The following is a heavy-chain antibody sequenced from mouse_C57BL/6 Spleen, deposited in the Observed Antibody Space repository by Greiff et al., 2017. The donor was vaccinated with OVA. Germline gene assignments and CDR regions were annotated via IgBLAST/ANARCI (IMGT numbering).Heavy chain of an antibody. CDR1: GYTFTSYW. D-gene: IGHD3-2*02. CDR2: IDPSDSYT. J-gene: IGHJ2*01. V-gene: IGHV1-59*01. CDR3: AREGSSGFLYYFDY. Sequence: QVQLQQPGAELVRPGTSVKLSCKASGYTFTSYWMHWVKQRPGQGLEWIGVIDPSDSYTNYNQKFKGKATLTVDTSSSTAYMQLSSLTSEDSAVYYCAREGSSGFLYYFDYWGQGTTLTVSS.